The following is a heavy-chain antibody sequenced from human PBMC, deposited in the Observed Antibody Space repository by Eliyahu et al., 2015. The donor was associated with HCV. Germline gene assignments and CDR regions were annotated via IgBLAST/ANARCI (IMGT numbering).Heavy chain of an antibody. CDR3: AKDRPLGYCSGGACYFDY. CDR1: GFIFHNYA. CDR2: ISGSGGXP. V-gene: IGHV3-23*01. Sequence: EVHLLXSGGGLVQTGESLRLSCAASGFIFHNYAVSWVRQAPGKGLEWVAXISGSGGXPYYADSVKGRFTISRDNSKNTLYLQMNSLRAEDTAIYYCAKDRPLGYCSGGACYFDYWGQGTLVTVSS. J-gene: IGHJ4*02. D-gene: IGHD2-15*01.